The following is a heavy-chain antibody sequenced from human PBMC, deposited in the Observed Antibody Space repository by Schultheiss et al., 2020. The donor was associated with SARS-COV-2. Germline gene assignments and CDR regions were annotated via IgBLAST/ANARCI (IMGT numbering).Heavy chain of an antibody. CDR1: GGSISSSSYY. CDR2: IYYSGST. V-gene: IGHV4-39*01. CDR3: ARHCTYYDFWSGYLDWYFDL. D-gene: IGHD3-3*01. J-gene: IGHJ2*01. Sequence: SQTLSLTCTVSGGSISSSSYYWGWIRQPPGKGLEWIGSIYYSGSTYYNPSLKSRVTISVDTSKNQFSLKLSSVTAADTAVYYCARHCTYYDFWSGYLDWYFDLWGRGTLVTVSS.